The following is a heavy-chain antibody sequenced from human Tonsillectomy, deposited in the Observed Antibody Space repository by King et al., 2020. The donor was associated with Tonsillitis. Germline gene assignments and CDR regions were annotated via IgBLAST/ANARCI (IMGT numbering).Heavy chain of an antibody. CDR3: AGLKAGRGGPDAFDI. V-gene: IGHV5-51*01. Sequence: VQLVESGAEVKKPGESLKISCKGSGYSFTSYWIGWVRQLPGKGLEWMGIIYPGDSDSRYSPSFQGQVTISADKSISTAYLQWSSLKASDTAMDYCAGLKAGRGGPDAFDIWGEGTRVTVSS. CDR2: IYPGDSDS. D-gene: IGHD3-10*01. J-gene: IGHJ3*02. CDR1: GYSFTSYW.